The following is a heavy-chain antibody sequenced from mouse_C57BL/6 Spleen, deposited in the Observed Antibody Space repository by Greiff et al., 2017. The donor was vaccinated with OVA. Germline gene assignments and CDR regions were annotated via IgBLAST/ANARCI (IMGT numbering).Heavy chain of an antibody. Sequence: EVQLQQSGPGLVKPSQSLSLSCSVTGYSITSGYFWNWNRQLPRNLQWWVGISSYDGGNNYNPTLKNRITITRDTSKNTFFLKLNSVTTEDTAAYYCARGDAYWYFDVWGTGTTVTVSS. CDR3: ARGDAYWYFDV. J-gene: IGHJ1*03. CDR2: SSYDGGN. CDR1: GYSITSGYF. V-gene: IGHV3-6*01.